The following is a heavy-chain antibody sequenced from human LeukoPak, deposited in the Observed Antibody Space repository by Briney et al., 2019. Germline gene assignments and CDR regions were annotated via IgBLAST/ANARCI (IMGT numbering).Heavy chain of an antibody. J-gene: IGHJ6*02. CDR1: GGSFSGYY. Sequence: PSETLSLTCTVYGGSFSGYYWSWIRQPPGKGLEWIGEINHSGSTNYNPSLKSRVTISVDTSKSQFSLKLSSVTAADTAVYYCARDANYDFWSGSQIYGMDVWGQGTTVTVSS. V-gene: IGHV4-34*01. D-gene: IGHD3-3*01. CDR2: INHSGST. CDR3: ARDANYDFWSGSQIYGMDV.